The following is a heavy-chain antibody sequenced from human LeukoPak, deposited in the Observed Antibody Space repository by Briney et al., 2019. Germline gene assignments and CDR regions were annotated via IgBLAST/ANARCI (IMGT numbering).Heavy chain of an antibody. CDR3: ARGSIGLGAYDM. Sequence: PGGSLRLSCAASGFTFSSYSMNWVRQAPGKGLEWVSAISGSGGSTYYADSVKGRFTISRDNSKNTLYLQMNSLRAEDTAVYYCARGSIGLGAYDMWGQGTMVTVSS. CDR1: GFTFSSYS. V-gene: IGHV3-23*01. CDR2: ISGSGGST. J-gene: IGHJ3*02.